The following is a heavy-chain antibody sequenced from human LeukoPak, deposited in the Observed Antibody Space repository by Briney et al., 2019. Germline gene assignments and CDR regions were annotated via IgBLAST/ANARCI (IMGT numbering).Heavy chain of an antibody. D-gene: IGHD1-26*01. CDR3: ARYSGSHYAFDI. CDR2: IYYSGNT. Sequence: TFSNYGMHWIRQAPGKGLERIGNIYYSGNTFDNPSLKSRVTISVDTSKNQFSLKLSFVTAADTAVYYCARYSGSHYAFDIWGQGTMVTISS. V-gene: IGHV4-39*01. CDR1: TFSNYG. J-gene: IGHJ3*02.